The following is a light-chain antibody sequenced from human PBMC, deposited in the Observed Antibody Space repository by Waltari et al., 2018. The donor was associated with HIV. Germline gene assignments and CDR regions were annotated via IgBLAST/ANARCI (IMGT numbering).Light chain of an antibody. V-gene: IGLV2-23*02. CDR2: DLN. CDR3: CSYAGGDTFPNYV. CDR1: SSDVAGYKY. J-gene: IGLJ1*01. Sequence: QSAPTPPASASGARGQSITVSCTGTSSDVAGYKYVSWYQQDPDKAPKLIIYDLNERRSGVSNRFSGSKSHNTASLTISGRQAADEADYFCCSYAGGDTFPNYVFGTGTKVTVL.